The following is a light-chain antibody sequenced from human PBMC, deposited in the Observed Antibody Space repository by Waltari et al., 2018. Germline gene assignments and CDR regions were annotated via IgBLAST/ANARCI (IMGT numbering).Light chain of an antibody. CDR1: SSNIGSNT. CDR3: AAWDDSLNGWV. J-gene: IGLJ3*02. CDR2: SNN. V-gene: IGLV1-44*01. Sequence: QSVLTQPPSASGTPGQRVTISCSGSSSNIGSNTVNWYQQLPGTAPKLLIYSNNPRPSGGPDRFSGSKSGTSASLAISGLQSEDEADYYCAAWDDSLNGWVFGGGTKLTVL.